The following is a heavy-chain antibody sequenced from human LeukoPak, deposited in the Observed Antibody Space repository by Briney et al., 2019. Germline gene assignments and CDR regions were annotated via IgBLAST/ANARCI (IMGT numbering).Heavy chain of an antibody. CDR2: ISSSSSYI. Sequence: GGSLRLSCAASGFTFSSYSMNWVRQAPGKGLEWVSSISSSSSYIYYAGSVKGRFTISRDNAKNSLYLQMNSLRAEDTAVYYCARSILTAGSYSGNYFDCWGQGTLVTVSS. V-gene: IGHV3-21*01. CDR1: GFTFSSYS. D-gene: IGHD1-26*01. CDR3: ARSILTAGSYSGNYFDC. J-gene: IGHJ4*02.